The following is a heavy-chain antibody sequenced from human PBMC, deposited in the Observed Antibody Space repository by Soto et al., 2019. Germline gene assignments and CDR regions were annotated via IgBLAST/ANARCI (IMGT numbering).Heavy chain of an antibody. D-gene: IGHD3-3*01. J-gene: IGHJ5*02. CDR1: GFTFSSYA. CDR2: ISGSGGST. CDR3: ARRPNTIFGVVPGWFDP. Sequence: PGGSLRLSCAASGFTFSSYAMSWVRQAPGKGLEWVSAISGSGGSTYYADSVKGRFTISRDNSKNTLYLQMNSLRAEDTAVYYCARRPNTIFGVVPGWFDPWGQGTLVTVSS. V-gene: IGHV3-23*01.